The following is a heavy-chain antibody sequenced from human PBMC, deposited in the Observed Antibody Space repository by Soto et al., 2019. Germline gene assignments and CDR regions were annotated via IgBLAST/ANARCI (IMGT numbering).Heavy chain of an antibody. Sequence: GGSLRLSCSASGFPFSTYTMYWVRQAPGKGLEWVSSITTGSSRNIFYADSVKGRSTISRDNANNILYLEMDNLRVEDTAVYYCARDDAIFGAIPRMDIWGQGTTVTVSS. V-gene: IGHV3-21*06. CDR2: ITTGSSRNI. J-gene: IGHJ6*02. CDR1: GFPFSTYT. D-gene: IGHD3-3*01. CDR3: ARDDAIFGAIPRMDI.